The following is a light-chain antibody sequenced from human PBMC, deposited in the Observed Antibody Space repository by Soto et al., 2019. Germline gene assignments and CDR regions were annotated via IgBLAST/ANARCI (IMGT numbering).Light chain of an antibody. CDR1: QSVSSN. CDR3: QQCGSSRRT. CDR2: GAS. Sequence: EIVIAQSRAPLSVSPGERATLSCRASQSVSSNLAWYQQKLGQAPRLLIYGASTRATGTPDRISGSGSGTDFTLTISRLEPEDFAVYYCQQCGSSRRTFGQGTKVDIK. V-gene: IGKV3-20*01. J-gene: IGKJ1*01.